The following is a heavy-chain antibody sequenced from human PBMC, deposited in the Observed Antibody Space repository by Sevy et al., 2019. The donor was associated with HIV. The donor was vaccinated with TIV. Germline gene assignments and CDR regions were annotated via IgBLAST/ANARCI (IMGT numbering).Heavy chain of an antibody. CDR1: GFSFDSYG. CDR3: AREEDYDYVWGSYRRGGAFDI. CDR2: ISSSSSYI. Sequence: GGSLRLSCAVSGFSFDSYGMTWVRQAPGKGLEWVSSISSSSSYIYYADSVKGRFTISRDNAKNSLYLQMNSLRAEDTAVYYCAREEDYDYVWGSYRRGGAFDIWGQGTMVTVSS. V-gene: IGHV3-21*01. D-gene: IGHD3-16*02. J-gene: IGHJ3*02.